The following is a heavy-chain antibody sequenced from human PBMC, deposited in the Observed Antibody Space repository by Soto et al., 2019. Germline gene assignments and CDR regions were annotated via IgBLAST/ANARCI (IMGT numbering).Heavy chain of an antibody. Sequence: PGESLKISCKGSGFTSYWIAWVRQMPGKGLEWMGIVYPEDSDTVYNPSFQGQVTISADRSITTAYLQWSTLKASDTAIYYRATLGPDLAMDVWGQGTTVTVSS. J-gene: IGHJ6*02. CDR3: ATLGPDLAMDV. CDR2: VYPEDSDT. CDR1: GFTSYW. V-gene: IGHV5-51*01.